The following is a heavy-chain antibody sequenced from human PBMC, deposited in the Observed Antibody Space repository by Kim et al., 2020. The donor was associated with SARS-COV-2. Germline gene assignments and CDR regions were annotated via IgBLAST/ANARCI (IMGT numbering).Heavy chain of an antibody. CDR2: INHSGST. CDR1: GGSFSGYY. D-gene: IGHD6-13*01. J-gene: IGHJ4*02. CDR3: ARVTAGYIGY. Sequence: SETLSLTCAVYGGSFSGYYWSWIRQPPGKGLEWIGEINHSGSTNYNPSLKSRVTISVDTSKNQFSLKLSSVTAADTAVYYCARVTAGYIGYWGQGTLVTVSS. V-gene: IGHV4-34*01.